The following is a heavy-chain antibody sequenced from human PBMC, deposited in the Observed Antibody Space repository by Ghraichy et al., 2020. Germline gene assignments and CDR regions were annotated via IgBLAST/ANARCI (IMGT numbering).Heavy chain of an antibody. CDR1: GDSVSSNSAA. V-gene: IGHV6-1*01. D-gene: IGHD2-2*02. CDR2: TYYRSKWYN. J-gene: IGHJ6*02. Sequence: SQTLSLTCTISGDSVSSNSAAWNWIRQSPSRGLEWLGRTYYRSKWYNDYAVSVKSRITINPDTSKNQFSLQLNSVTPEDTAVYYCARDSQGEYCSSTSCYRYYYGMDVWGQGTTVTVSS. CDR3: ARDSQGEYCSSTSCYRYYYGMDV.